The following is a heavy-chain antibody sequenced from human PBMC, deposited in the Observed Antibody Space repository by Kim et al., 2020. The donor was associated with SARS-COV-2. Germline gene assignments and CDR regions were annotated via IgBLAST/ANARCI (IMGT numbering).Heavy chain of an antibody. CDR2: INHSGST. Sequence: SETLSLTCAVYGGSFSGYYWSWIRQPPGKGLEWIGEINHSGSTNYNPSLKSRVTISVDTSKNQFSLKLSSVTAADTAVYYCARGGFDDSSGYPGDAFDIWGQGTMVTVSS. CDR3: ARGGFDDSSGYPGDAFDI. CDR1: GGSFSGYY. J-gene: IGHJ3*02. V-gene: IGHV4-34*01. D-gene: IGHD3-22*01.